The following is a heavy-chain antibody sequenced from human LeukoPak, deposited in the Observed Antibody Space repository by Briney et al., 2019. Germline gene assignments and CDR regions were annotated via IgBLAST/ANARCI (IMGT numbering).Heavy chain of an antibody. Sequence: PSQTLSLTCTVSGGSISSGGYYWSWIRQHPGKGLEWIGYIYYSGSTYYNPSLKSRVTISVDTSKNQFSLKLSSVTAADTAVYYCATGLPLGYCSSTSRYNAFDIWGQGTMVTVSS. D-gene: IGHD2-2*01. CDR3: ATGLPLGYCSSTSRYNAFDI. J-gene: IGHJ3*02. CDR2: IYYSGST. CDR1: GGSISSGGYY. V-gene: IGHV4-31*03.